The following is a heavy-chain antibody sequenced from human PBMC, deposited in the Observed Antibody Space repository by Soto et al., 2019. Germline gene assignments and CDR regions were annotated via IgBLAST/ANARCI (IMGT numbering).Heavy chain of an antibody. Sequence: EVQLVESGGGLVQPGGSLGLSCAASGFTFSSYWMHWVRQAPGKGLVWVSHINIDGSTTNYAVSVKGRFTISRDNAKNTLYLQMNSLRDEDTAVYYCARGGRGSDYWGQGTLVTVSS. CDR1: GFTFSSYW. CDR2: INIDGSTT. CDR3: ARGGRGSDY. D-gene: IGHD3-10*01. V-gene: IGHV3-74*01. J-gene: IGHJ4*02.